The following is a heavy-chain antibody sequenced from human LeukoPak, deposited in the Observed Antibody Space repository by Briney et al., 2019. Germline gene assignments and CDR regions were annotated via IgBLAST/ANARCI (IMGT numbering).Heavy chain of an antibody. V-gene: IGHV3-9*01. CDR1: GFTFDDYA. CDR3: AKDMDYGDYGPLGYFDL. Sequence: GGSLRLSCAASGFTFDDYAMHWVRQAPGKGLEWVSGISWNSGSIGYADSVKGRFTISRDNAKNSLYLQMNGLRAEDTALYYCAKDMDYGDYGPLGYFDLWGRGTLVTVSS. CDR2: ISWNSGSI. J-gene: IGHJ2*01. D-gene: IGHD4-17*01.